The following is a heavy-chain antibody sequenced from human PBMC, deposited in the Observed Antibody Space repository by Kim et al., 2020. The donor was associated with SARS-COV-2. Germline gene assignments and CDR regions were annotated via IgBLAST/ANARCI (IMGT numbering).Heavy chain of an antibody. CDR2: INWNSGGV. CDR3: AKDTVVVRAALPSYGMDV. D-gene: IGHD2-2*01. Sequence: SLRLSCAASGFSFGDFAMHWVRQTPGRGLEWVSAINWNSGGVAYADSVKGRFAISRDNAKSSLYLQMNSLRAEDTALYYCAKDTVVVRAALPSYGMDVWGQGTTVIVSS. V-gene: IGHV3-9*01. CDR1: GFSFGDFA. J-gene: IGHJ6*02.